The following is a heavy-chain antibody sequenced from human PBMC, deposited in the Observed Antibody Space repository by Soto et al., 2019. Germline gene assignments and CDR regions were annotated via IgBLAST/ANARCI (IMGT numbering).Heavy chain of an antibody. D-gene: IGHD2-2*01. CDR2: IYHSGST. J-gene: IGHJ5*02. CDR1: GGSFSDYY. CDR3: ARGNIVVVPAATLPNWFDP. V-gene: IGHV4-34*01. Sequence: SETLSLTCAVSGGSFSDYYWSWVRQPPGKGLEWIGEIYHSGSTNYNPSLKSRVTISVDKSKNQFSLKLSSVTAADTAVYYCARGNIVVVPAATLPNWFDPWGQGTLVTVSS.